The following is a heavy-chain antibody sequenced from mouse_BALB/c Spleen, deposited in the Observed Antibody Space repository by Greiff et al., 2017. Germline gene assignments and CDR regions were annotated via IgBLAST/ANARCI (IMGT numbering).Heavy chain of an antibody. J-gene: IGHJ3*01. Sequence: EVHLVESGGGLVQPGGSLRLSCAPSGFTFTDYYMSWVRQPPGKALEWLGFIRNKANGYTTEYSASVKGRFTISRDNSQSILYLQMNTLRAEDSATYYCARATYGPSFAYWGQGTLVTVSA. CDR2: IRNKANGYTT. V-gene: IGHV7-3*02. D-gene: IGHD1-1*02. CDR3: ARATYGPSFAY. CDR1: GFTFTDYY.